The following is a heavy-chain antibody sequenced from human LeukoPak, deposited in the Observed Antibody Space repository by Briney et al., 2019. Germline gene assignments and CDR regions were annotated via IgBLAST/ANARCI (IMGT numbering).Heavy chain of an antibody. CDR3: ARQEYCSGASCYTWFDP. D-gene: IGHD2-15*01. CDR2: IYPADSDI. Sequence: GESLKISCKGSGYRINNYWIGWVRQMLWKGLEWMGIIYPADSDIRYSPSFQGQVTISADKPISTAYLQWNSLKASDTAMYYCARQEYCSGASCYTWFDPWGQGTLVTVSS. J-gene: IGHJ5*02. V-gene: IGHV5-51*01. CDR1: GYRINNYW.